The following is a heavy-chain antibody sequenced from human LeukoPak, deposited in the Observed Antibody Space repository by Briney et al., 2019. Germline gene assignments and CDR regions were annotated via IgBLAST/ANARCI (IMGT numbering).Heavy chain of an antibody. V-gene: IGHV3-21*01. J-gene: IGHJ4*02. D-gene: IGHD6-13*01. CDR3: ARAFSIAAAAPGGY. CDR1: GFTFSSYS. Sequence: GGSLRLSCAASGFTFSSYSMNWVRQAPGKGLECVSSISSSSSYIYYADSVKGRFTISRDNAKNSLYLQMNSLRAEDTAVYYCARAFSIAAAAPGGYWGQGTLVTVSS. CDR2: ISSSSSYI.